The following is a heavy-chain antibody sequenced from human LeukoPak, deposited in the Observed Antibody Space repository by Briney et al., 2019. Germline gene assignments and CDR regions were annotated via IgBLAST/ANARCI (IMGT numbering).Heavy chain of an antibody. CDR3: ASVTMVRGVMGYYYYGMDV. CDR2: ISAYNGNT. V-gene: IGHV1-18*01. J-gene: IGHJ6*02. D-gene: IGHD3-10*01. Sequence: ASVKVSCKASGYTFTSYGISWVRQAPGQGLEWMGWISAYNGNTNYAQKLQGRVTMTTDTSTSTAYMELRSLRSDDTAVYYCASVTMVRGVMGYYYYGMDVWGQGTTVTVSS. CDR1: GYTFTSYG.